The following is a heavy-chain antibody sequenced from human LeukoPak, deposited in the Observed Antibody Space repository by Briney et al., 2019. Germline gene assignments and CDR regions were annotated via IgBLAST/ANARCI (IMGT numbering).Heavy chain of an antibody. J-gene: IGHJ5*02. CDR3: ARDRPTTPMSWFDP. CDR1: GYTFTSYG. D-gene: IGHD1-26*01. CDR2: ISAYNGNT. Sequence: GASVKVSCKASGYTFTSYGISWVRQAPGQGLEWMGWISAYNGNTNYAQKLQGRVTMTTDTSTSTAYMELRSLRSDDTAVYYCARDRPTTPMSWFDPWGQGTLVTVSS. V-gene: IGHV1-18*01.